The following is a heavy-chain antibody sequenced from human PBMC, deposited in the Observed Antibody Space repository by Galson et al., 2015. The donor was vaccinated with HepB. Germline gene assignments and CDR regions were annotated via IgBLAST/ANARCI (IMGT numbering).Heavy chain of an antibody. J-gene: IGHJ6*02. CDR1: GYTFTSYG. CDR2: ISAYNGNT. CDR3: ARVRGPDSGYDNGMDV. Sequence: SVKVSCKASGYTFTSYGISWVRQAPGQGLEWMGWISAYNGNTNYAQKLQGRVTMTTDTSTSTAYMELRSLRSDDTAVYYCARVRGPDSGYDNGMDVWGQGTTVTVSS. D-gene: IGHD1-26*01. V-gene: IGHV1-18*04.